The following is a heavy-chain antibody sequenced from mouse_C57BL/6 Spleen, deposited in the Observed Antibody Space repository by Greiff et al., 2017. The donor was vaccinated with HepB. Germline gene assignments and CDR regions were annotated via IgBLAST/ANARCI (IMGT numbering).Heavy chain of an antibody. D-gene: IGHD1-1*01. V-gene: IGHV1-80*01. Sequence: QVQLQQSGAELVKPGASVKISCKASGYAFSSYWMNWVKQRPGKGLEWIGQIYPGDGDTNYNGKFKGKATLTADKSSSTAYMQLSSLTSEDSAVYFCAREEEFITTVAGYFDYWGQGTTLTVSS. J-gene: IGHJ2*01. CDR1: GYAFSSYW. CDR3: AREEEFITTVAGYFDY. CDR2: IYPGDGDT.